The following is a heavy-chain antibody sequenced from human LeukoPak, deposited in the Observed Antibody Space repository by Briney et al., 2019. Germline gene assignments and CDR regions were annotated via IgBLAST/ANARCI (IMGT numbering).Heavy chain of an antibody. V-gene: IGHV3-23*01. J-gene: IGHJ6*03. CDR2: IPRNGGST. D-gene: IGHD3-16*01. Sequence: GGSLRLSCSASGFTFGTYAMSWVRQAPGKGLEWVSSIPRNGGSTYYADSVKGRFTISRDNSKNTLYVQMNSLRVDDTAVYYCAKAPRFGDHAAEYFYYYMDVWGKGTTVTVSS. CDR1: GFTFGTYA. CDR3: AKAPRFGDHAAEYFYYYMDV.